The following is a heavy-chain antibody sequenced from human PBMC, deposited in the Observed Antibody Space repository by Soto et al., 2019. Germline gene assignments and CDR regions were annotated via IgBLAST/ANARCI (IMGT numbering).Heavy chain of an antibody. D-gene: IGHD2-8*01. V-gene: IGHV4-34*01. CDR3: GRGADEMLSQNFDF. J-gene: IGHJ5*01. Sequence: SETLSLTCAVHGDSFSGYFWTWIRQPPGKGLEWIAEITEGGTTNYSPSPKSRVSIPGDSSTRQFSLTLSSVTAADTSMYYCGRGADEMLSQNFDFWSQGSLVTVSS. CDR2: ITEGGTT. CDR1: GDSFSGYF.